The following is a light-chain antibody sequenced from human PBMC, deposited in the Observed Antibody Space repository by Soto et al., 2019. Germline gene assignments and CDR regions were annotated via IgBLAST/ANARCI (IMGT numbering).Light chain of an antibody. Sequence: DIQMTQSPSTLSASVGDRVTITCRASESFSSRLAWYQQKPGKAPKLLIYDGSSLKSGVPTRFSGSGSGTESTLTITYLQPDDFASYYCQQYGSSGTFGQGTKVDIK. CDR2: DGS. CDR3: QQYGSSGT. V-gene: IGKV1-5*01. CDR1: ESFSSR. J-gene: IGKJ1*01.